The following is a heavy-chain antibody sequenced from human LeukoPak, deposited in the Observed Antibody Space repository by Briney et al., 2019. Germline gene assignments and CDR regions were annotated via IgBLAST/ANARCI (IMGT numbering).Heavy chain of an antibody. V-gene: IGHV3-21*01. J-gene: IGHJ4*02. D-gene: IGHD2-2*01. CDR3: AAMRACSSTTCNPFDK. Sequence: GGSLRLSCAASGFIFSTYDMNWVRQAPGRGLEWVSLITTGSHYIYYADSVKGRFTISRDNAKSSLFLQMNSLRAEDTAVYYCAAMRACSSTTCNPFDKWGQGTLVTVSS. CDR1: GFIFSTYD. CDR2: ITTGSHYI.